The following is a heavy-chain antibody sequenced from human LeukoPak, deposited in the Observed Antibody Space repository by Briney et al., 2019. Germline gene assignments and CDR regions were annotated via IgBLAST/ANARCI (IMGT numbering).Heavy chain of an antibody. V-gene: IGHV3-7*04. CDR2: IKREGSER. J-gene: IGHJ4*02. Sequence: PGGSLRLSCAASGFTFSSYWMSWVRQAPGKGLEWVANIKREGSERYYVDSVKGRFTISRDNAKNSLYLQMNSLRAVDRAVYYCARGPSGGNGFSYWGLGTLVTVCS. CDR3: ARGPSGGNGFSY. CDR1: GFTFSSYW. D-gene: IGHD2-15*01.